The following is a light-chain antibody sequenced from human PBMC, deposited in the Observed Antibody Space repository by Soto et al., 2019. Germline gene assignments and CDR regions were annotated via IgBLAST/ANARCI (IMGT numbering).Light chain of an antibody. J-gene: IGKJ4*01. CDR3: QQYDSAPLT. Sequence: EVVLTQSPGTLSLSPGERAIPSCRASQSVNSRYLAWYQQKHGQAPRLLISGASSRSTGIPDRFSGSGSGTDFTLIINRQEAEDLAVYYCQQYDSAPLTFGGGTKVEI. CDR1: QSVNSRY. CDR2: GAS. V-gene: IGKV3-20*01.